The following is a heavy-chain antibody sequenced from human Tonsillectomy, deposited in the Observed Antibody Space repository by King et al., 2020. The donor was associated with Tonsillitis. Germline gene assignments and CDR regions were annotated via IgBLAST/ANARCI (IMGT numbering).Heavy chain of an antibody. CDR3: ARGIRSD. Sequence: VQLVESGGGLVQPGGSLRVSCAASGFSFSSYWMSWVRQAPGKGLEWVAHIKQDGSEESYADSVKGRFTISRDNAKNSLYLQMNSLRVEDTAVYYCARGIRSDWGQGTLVIVPS. CDR1: GFSFSSYW. D-gene: IGHD2/OR15-2a*01. J-gene: IGHJ4*02. CDR2: IKQDGSEE. V-gene: IGHV3-7*01.